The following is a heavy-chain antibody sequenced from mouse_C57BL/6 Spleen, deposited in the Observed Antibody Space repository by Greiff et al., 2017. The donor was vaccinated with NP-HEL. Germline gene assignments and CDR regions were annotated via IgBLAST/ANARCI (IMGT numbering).Heavy chain of an antibody. V-gene: IGHV5-16*01. CDR2: INYDGSST. Sequence: EVKLMESEGGLVQPGSSMKLSCTASGFTFSDYYMAWVRQVPEKGLEWVANINYDGSSTYYLDSLKSRFIISRDNAKNILYLQMSSLKSEDTATYYCARGSSHLDYWGQGTTLTVSS. CDR1: GFTFSDYY. CDR3: ARGSSHLDY. J-gene: IGHJ2*01.